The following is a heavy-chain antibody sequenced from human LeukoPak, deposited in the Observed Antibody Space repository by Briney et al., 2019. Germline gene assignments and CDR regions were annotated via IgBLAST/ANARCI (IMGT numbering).Heavy chain of an antibody. D-gene: IGHD1-1*01. J-gene: IGHJ4*02. CDR1: GGSISSYY. V-gene: IGHV4-59*01. CDR3: ARDNDGDY. Sequence: PSETLSLTCTVSGGSISSYYWSWIRQPPGKGLEWIGYIYYSGSTNYNPSLKSRVTISVDTSKNQFSLKLSSVTAADTAVYYCARDNDGDYWGQGTLVTVSS. CDR2: IYYSGST.